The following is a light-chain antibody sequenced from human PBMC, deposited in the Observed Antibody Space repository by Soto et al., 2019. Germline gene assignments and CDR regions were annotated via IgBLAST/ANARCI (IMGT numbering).Light chain of an antibody. J-gene: IGKJ3*01. CDR1: QSFSSSY. CDR2: GAS. Sequence: EIVLTQSPGTLSLSPGERATLSCRASQSFSSSYLAWYQQKPGQAPRLLIYGASSRATGIPDRFSGSGSGTDFTLIISRLETEDFAVYYCQQYGSSPFTFGPGTKVDIK. V-gene: IGKV3-20*01. CDR3: QQYGSSPFT.